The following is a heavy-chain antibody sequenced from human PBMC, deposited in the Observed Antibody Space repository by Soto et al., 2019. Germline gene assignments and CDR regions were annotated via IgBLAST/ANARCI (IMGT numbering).Heavy chain of an antibody. D-gene: IGHD1-26*01. V-gene: IGHV1-69*06. CDR2: ISHIFGTA. Sequence: GASVKVSCTASRCTSSSYALTWVRQAPVQGREWMGVISHIFGTADYAQKLQGRVTITADKSTNTAYMDLSSLRSEETAVYFCARVVDPGFGTYYGMDVWGQGTTVTVSS. J-gene: IGHJ6*02. CDR1: RCTSSSYA. CDR3: ARVVDPGFGTYYGMDV.